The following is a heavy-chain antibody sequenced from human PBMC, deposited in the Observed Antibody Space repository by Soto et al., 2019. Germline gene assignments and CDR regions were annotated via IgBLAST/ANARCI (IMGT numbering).Heavy chain of an antibody. CDR2: IYYSGST. CDR3: ARHSDLLGVYGMDV. Sequence: SETLSLTCTVSGGSISSSSYYWGWIRQPPGKGLEWIGSIYYSGSTYYNPSLKSRVTISVDTSKNQFSLTLSSVTAADTAVYYCARHSDLLGVYGMDVWGQGTTVTVSS. J-gene: IGHJ6*02. V-gene: IGHV4-39*01. D-gene: IGHD1-26*01. CDR1: GGSISSSSYY.